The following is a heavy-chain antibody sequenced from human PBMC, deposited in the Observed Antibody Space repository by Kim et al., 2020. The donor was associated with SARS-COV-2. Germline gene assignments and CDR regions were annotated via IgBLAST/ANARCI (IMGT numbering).Heavy chain of an antibody. V-gene: IGHV3-7*03. Sequence: GGSLRLSCVASGFTFSNYWMVWVRQAPGKGLEWVAHIKEDGSEKYYVDSVKGRFTISRDNVENTLNLQMNNLRAEDTAVYYCAGDCSSRACPGWGQGTL. D-gene: IGHD2-2*01. CDR2: IKEDGSEK. CDR1: GFTFSNYW. J-gene: IGHJ1*01. CDR3: AGDCSSRACPG.